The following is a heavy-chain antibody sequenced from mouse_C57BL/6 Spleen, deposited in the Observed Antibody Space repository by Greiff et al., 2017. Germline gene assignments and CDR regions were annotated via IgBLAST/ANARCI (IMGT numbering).Heavy chain of an antibody. D-gene: IGHD3-2*02. V-gene: IGHV1-50*01. J-gene: IGHJ3*01. Sequence: QVQLQQPGAELVKPGASVKLSCKASGYTFTSYWMQWVKQRPGQGLEWIGEIDPSDSYTNYNQKFKGKATLTVDTSSSTAYMQLSSLTSEDSAVYYCAGAQARGAWFAYWGQGTLVTVSA. CDR2: IDPSDSYT. CDR1: GYTFTSYW. CDR3: AGAQARGAWFAY.